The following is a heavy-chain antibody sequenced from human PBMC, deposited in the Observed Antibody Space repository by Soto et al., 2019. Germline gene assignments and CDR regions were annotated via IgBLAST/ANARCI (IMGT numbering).Heavy chain of an antibody. CDR2: IIPFFGTA. CDR3: ARVVPGAEAWFGP. D-gene: IGHD2-2*01. Sequence: QVQLVQSGAEVKKTGSSVKVSCKASGGTFSTFGISWVRQAPGQGLEWMGGIIPFFGTAKYSQKFEDRITITADESTNTVYMDLRSLRSDDTAVYYCARVVPGAEAWFGPWGQGTLVTVSS. CDR1: GGTFSTFG. V-gene: IGHV1-69*01. J-gene: IGHJ5*02.